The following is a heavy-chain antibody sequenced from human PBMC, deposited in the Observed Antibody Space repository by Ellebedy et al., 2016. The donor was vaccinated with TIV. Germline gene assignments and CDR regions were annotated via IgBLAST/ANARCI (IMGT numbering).Heavy chain of an antibody. Sequence: GSLRLSCTVSGGSVSSGSHYWNWIRQPPGKGLDWIGYSYYIGTTNYNPSLKSRVTISEDMSKNQFSLRLNSVTAADTAVYYCAGGSYTPYGMDVWGRGTTVIVSS. J-gene: IGHJ6*02. D-gene: IGHD3-10*01. CDR2: SYYIGTT. CDR1: GGSVSSGSHY. CDR3: AGGSYTPYGMDV. V-gene: IGHV4-61*01.